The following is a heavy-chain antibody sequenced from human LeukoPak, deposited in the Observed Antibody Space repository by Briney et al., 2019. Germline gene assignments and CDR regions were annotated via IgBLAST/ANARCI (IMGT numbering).Heavy chain of an antibody. Sequence: VASVKVSCKASGYIFSNYGISWVRQAPGHGLEWMGWISSAGNTNYAPKFQDRATMTTDTSTSTAYIELRGLRFDDTAVYYCARDFAWGSGGAPIDDNWLDPWGQGTLVTVSS. CDR1: GYIFSNYG. CDR3: ARDFAWGSGGAPIDDNWLDP. CDR2: ISSAGNT. J-gene: IGHJ5*02. D-gene: IGHD7-27*01. V-gene: IGHV1-18*01.